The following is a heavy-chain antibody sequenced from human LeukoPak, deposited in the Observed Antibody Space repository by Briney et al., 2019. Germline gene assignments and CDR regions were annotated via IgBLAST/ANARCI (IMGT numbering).Heavy chain of an antibody. D-gene: IGHD2-15*01. J-gene: IGHJ4*02. CDR1: GFTFDDYG. CDR2: INWNGDST. CDR3: ARDHCSGGSCYSIDY. V-gene: IGHV3-20*04. Sequence: GGSLRLSCAASGFTFDDYGMSWVRQAPGKGLEWVSGINWNGDSTGYADSVRGRFTISRDNSENTLYLQMNSLRSEDTAVYYCARDHCSGGSCYSIDYWGQGTLVTVSS.